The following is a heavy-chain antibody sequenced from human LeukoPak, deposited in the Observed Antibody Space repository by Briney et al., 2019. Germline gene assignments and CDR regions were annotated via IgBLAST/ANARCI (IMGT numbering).Heavy chain of an antibody. CDR3: ARGRITMIVVVTPSFDY. CDR2: INPNSGGT. CDR1: GYTFTSYD. J-gene: IGHJ4*02. D-gene: IGHD3-22*01. Sequence: ASVKVSCKASGYTFTSYDINWVRQATGQGLEWMGWINPNSGGTNYAQKFQGRVTMTRDTSISTAYMELSRLRSDDTAVYYCARGRITMIVVVTPSFDYWGQGTLVTVSS. V-gene: IGHV1-2*02.